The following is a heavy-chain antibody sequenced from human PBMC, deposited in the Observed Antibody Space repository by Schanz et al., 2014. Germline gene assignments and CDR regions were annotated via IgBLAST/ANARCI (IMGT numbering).Heavy chain of an antibody. Sequence: VQLLESGGGLVQPGGSLRLSCAASGFSVGNKYMNWVRQAPGKGLEWVALVSSDGNNDYYTDSVKGRFTISRDNAKNTLYLQMNSLRAEDTAVYYCARPALWFGDNCFDPWGQGTLVTVSS. D-gene: IGHD3-10*01. CDR1: GFSVGNKY. V-gene: IGHV3-30*03. CDR2: VSSDGNND. J-gene: IGHJ5*02. CDR3: ARPALWFGDNCFDP.